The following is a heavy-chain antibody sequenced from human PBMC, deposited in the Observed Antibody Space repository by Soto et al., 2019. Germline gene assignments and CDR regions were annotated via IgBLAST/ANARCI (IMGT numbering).Heavy chain of an antibody. CDR2: TNPSDGST. V-gene: IGHV1-46*01. D-gene: IGHD3-10*02. CDR3: ARSYVTSRPIDF. CDR1: GYSLTSYY. Sequence: QVQLVQSGAEVKKPGASVKVSCKASGYSLTSYYMHWVRQAPGQGLEWMGITNPSDGSTNYAQKFQGRVTMTSDTSTSTVYMEMRSLRSEDTAMYCCARSYVTSRPIDFWGQGTLVTFSS. J-gene: IGHJ4*02.